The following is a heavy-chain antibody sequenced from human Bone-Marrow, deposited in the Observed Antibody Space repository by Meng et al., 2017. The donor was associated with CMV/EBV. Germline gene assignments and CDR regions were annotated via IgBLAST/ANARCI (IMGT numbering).Heavy chain of an antibody. CDR3: ARGGATSLGSAFDI. D-gene: IGHD1-26*01. V-gene: IGHV1-8*01. Sequence: ASVKVSCKASGYTFTSYDINWVRQATGQGLEWMGWMNPNSGNTGYAQKFQGRVTMTRKTSISTAYMELSSLRSEDTAVYYCARGGATSLGSAFDIWGQGTMVTVSS. CDR2: MNPNSGNT. CDR1: GYTFTSYD. J-gene: IGHJ3*02.